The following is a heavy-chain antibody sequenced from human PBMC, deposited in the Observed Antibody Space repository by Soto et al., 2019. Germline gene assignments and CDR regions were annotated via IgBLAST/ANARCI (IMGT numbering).Heavy chain of an antibody. CDR3: VRAPAKEYVDYYVDD. CDR2: IYYSGST. CDR1: GGSISSSSYY. V-gene: IGHV4-39*01. J-gene: IGHJ4*02. Sequence: PSETLSLTCTVSGGSISSSSYYWGWIRQPPGKGLEWIGSIYYSGSTYYNPSLKSRVTISVDTSKNQFSLKLSSVTAADTAVYYCVRAPAKEYVDYYVDDWVQGSLVAVSS. D-gene: IGHD4-17*01.